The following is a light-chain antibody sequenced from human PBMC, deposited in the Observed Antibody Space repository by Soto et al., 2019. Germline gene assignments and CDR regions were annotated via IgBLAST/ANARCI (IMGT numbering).Light chain of an antibody. V-gene: IGKV3-11*01. CDR1: QSVSSN. Sequence: EIVMTQSPATLSASPGERATLSCRASQSVSSNLAWYQQKPGQAPRLLIYDASNRATGIPARFSGSGSGTDFTLTISSPEPEDFAVYYCQQRSNWPLTFGGGTKVDIK. CDR3: QQRSNWPLT. CDR2: DAS. J-gene: IGKJ4*01.